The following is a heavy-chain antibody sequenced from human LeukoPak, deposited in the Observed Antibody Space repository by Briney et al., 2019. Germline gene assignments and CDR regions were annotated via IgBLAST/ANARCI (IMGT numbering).Heavy chain of an antibody. D-gene: IGHD2-2*01. Sequence: ASVKVSCKTSGYTFSTYDINWVRQAAGQGLEWMGWMNANSGNTGFAQKFQGIATITRDTSITTAYLELSSLRSEDTAVYYCARAIRYQLPSDYWGQGTLVSVSS. V-gene: IGHV1-8*03. CDR2: MNANSGNT. CDR1: GYTFSTYD. CDR3: ARAIRYQLPSDY. J-gene: IGHJ4*02.